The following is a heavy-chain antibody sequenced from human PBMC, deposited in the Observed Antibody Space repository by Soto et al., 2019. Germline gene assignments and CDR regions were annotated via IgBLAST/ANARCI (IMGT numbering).Heavy chain of an antibody. CDR3: ERAGQGLNAFDI. Sequence: QVQLQESGPGLVKPSGTLSLTCADSGGSISSSNWWSWVRQPPAKGLEWIGEIYHGGSTNYNPSLESRVTISVDKSKNHFSLKVSSVTAAHTAVYYCERAGQGLNAFDIWGQGTMVTVS. CDR1: GGSISSSNW. CDR2: IYHGGST. V-gene: IGHV4-4*02. J-gene: IGHJ3*02. D-gene: IGHD6-19*01.